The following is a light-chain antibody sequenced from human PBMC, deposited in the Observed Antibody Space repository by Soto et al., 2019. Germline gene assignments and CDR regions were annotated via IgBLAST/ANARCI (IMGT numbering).Light chain of an antibody. CDR2: WAS. V-gene: IGKV4-1*01. CDR3: QPYYTTPRT. CDR1: QSILNSSNNRNY. Sequence: DIVMTQSPDSLAVSLGERATINCKSSQSILNSSNNRNYLAWYQQKPGQPPKLLIYWASTRESGVPDRFSGSGSGTDYTLTISSIQSNDVVVDYYQPYYTTPRTFGQGTNVEI. J-gene: IGKJ1*01.